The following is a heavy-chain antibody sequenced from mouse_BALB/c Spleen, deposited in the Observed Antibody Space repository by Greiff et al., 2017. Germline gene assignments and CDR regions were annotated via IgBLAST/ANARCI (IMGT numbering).Heavy chain of an antibody. V-gene: IGHV1-7*01. J-gene: IGHJ2*01. CDR3: ARSGSYDYFDY. CDR1: GYTFTSYW. Sequence: VQLQQSGAELAKPGASVKMSCKASGYTFTSYWMHWVKQRPGQGLEWIGYINPSTGYTEYNQKFKDKATLTADKSSSTAYMQLSSLTSEDSAVYYFARSGSYDYFDYWGQGTTLTVSS. D-gene: IGHD2-3*01. CDR2: INPSTGYT.